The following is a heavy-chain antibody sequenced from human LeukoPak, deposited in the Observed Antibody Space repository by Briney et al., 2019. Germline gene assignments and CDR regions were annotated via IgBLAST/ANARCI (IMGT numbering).Heavy chain of an antibody. CDR1: GGSISSYY. Sequence: PSETLSLTCTVSGGSISSYYWSWIRQPPGKGLERIGYISYSGSTYYNPSLKSRVNISMDTSKNQFSLTLTSVTAADTAVYYCARDYGDYFRWFDPWGQGTLVTVSS. CDR3: ARDYGDYFRWFDP. CDR2: ISYSGST. J-gene: IGHJ5*02. D-gene: IGHD4-17*01. V-gene: IGHV4-59*06.